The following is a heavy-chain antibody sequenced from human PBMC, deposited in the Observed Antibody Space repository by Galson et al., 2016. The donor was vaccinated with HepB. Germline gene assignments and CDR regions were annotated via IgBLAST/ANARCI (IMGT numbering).Heavy chain of an antibody. CDR3: ARHGSRVVSGYYYDPYFHY. CDR1: GGSISSGAYY. J-gene: IGHJ1*01. Sequence: SETLSLTCTVSGGSISSGAYYGGWIRQPPGKGLEWIGNIYYSGTTYYNPSLKSRVTISVDTSKNQFSLKLSSVTAADTAVYYCARHGSRVVSGYYYDPYFHYWGQGTLVTVSS. D-gene: IGHD3-22*01. V-gene: IGHV4-39*01. CDR2: IYYSGTT.